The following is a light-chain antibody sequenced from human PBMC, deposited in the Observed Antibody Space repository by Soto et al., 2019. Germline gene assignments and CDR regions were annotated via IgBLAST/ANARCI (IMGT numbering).Light chain of an antibody. CDR1: QSVSSN. Sequence: EIVMTQSPATLSVSPGERATLSCSAIQSVSSNLAWYQQKTGQANRILIYGESTRATGIKDRFSGSGSGTEFTLTISRLQSEDLAVYYCQPYSNWPQTFGQGNKGDIK. CDR3: QPYSNWPQT. J-gene: IGKJ1*01. V-gene: IGKV3-15*01. CDR2: GES.